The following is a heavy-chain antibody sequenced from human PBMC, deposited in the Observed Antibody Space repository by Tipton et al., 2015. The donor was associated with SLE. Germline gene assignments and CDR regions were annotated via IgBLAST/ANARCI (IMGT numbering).Heavy chain of an antibody. CDR2: ISYDGSNK. CDR3: ARGGWRLDI. CDR1: GFTFSTYA. D-gene: IGHD6-25*01. V-gene: IGHV3-30*04. Sequence: SLRLSCAASGFTFSTYAMHWVRQAPGKGLEWVAVISYDGSNKYYADSVKGRFTISRDNARNSVYLQTSNLRVEDTAIYYCARGGWRLDIWGQGTLVTVSS. J-gene: IGHJ4*02.